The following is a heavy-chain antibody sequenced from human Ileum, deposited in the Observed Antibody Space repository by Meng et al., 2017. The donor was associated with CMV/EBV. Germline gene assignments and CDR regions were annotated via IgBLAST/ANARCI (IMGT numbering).Heavy chain of an antibody. CDR2: IYYSGST. V-gene: IGHV4-39*07. D-gene: IGHD3-10*01. CDR1: GGSISSSSYY. J-gene: IGHJ4*02. Sequence: QLQAQESGPGLVKPSETLSLTCTVSGGSISSSSYYWGWIRQPPGKGLEWIGGIYYSGSTYYNPSLKSRVTISVDTSKNQFSLKLSSVTAADTAVYYCARVGAMVRGPHFDYWGQGTLVTVSS. CDR3: ARVGAMVRGPHFDY.